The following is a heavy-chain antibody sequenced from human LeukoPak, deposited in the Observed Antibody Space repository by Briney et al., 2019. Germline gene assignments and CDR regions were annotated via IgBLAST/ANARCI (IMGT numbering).Heavy chain of an antibody. CDR2: ISAYNGNT. D-gene: IGHD3-22*01. CDR1: GYTFTSYG. Sequence: ASVKVSCKASGYTFTSYGISWVRQAPGQGLEWMGWISAYNGNTNCAQKLQGRVTMTTDTSTSTAYMELRSLRSEDTAVYYCARALEDGSGYYYYYWGQGTLVTVSS. CDR3: ARALEDGSGYYYYY. V-gene: IGHV1-18*01. J-gene: IGHJ4*02.